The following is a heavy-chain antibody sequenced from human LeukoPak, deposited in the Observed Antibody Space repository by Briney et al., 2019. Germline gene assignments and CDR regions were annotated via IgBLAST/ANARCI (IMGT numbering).Heavy chain of an antibody. CDR1: EFTFSDYY. J-gene: IGHJ4*02. Sequence: GGSLRLSCAASEFTFSDYYMSWIRQAPGKGLEWVSYISSSSSYTNYADSVKGRFTISRDNAKNSLYLQMNSLRAEDTAVYYCARNHYDILTGYCCDYWGQGTLVTVSS. V-gene: IGHV3-11*06. CDR3: ARNHYDILTGYCCDY. D-gene: IGHD3-9*01. CDR2: ISSSSSYT.